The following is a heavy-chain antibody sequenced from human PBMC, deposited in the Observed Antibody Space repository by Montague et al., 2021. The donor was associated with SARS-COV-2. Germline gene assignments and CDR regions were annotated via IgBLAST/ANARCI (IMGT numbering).Heavy chain of an antibody. CDR2: INHGGNT. CDR1: GGSFSGYY. Sequence: SETLSLTCAVHGGSFSGYYWNWIRQPPGKGLESIGEINHGGNTNYNPSLKNRLTISVDTSKNQFSLKLTSVAATDTAVYYCARLRDGVVPSPILGIGPYFNYYYMDVWGKGTTVTVSS. V-gene: IGHV4-34*01. D-gene: IGHD2-15*01. J-gene: IGHJ6*03. CDR3: ARLRDGVVPSPILGIGPYFNYYYMDV.